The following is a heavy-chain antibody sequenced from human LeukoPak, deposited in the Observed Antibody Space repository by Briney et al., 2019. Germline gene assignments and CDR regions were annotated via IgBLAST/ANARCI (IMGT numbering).Heavy chain of an antibody. Sequence: GESLKIFCYGSGYSFTSYWIGWVRQIPGKGVEGMGIIYPGDSDTRYSPSFQGQVTISADKSISTAYLQWSSLKDSDTAMYYCARSGDRLGYCGSTSCYAFDYWGQGILVTVSS. D-gene: IGHD2-2*01. CDR2: IYPGDSDT. V-gene: IGHV5-51*01. CDR3: ARSGDRLGYCGSTSCYAFDY. J-gene: IGHJ4*02. CDR1: GYSFTSYW.